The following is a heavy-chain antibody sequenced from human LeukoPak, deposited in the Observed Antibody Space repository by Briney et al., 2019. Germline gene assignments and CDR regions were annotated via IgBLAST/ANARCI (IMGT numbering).Heavy chain of an antibody. CDR3: ARERGGPGYFDF. CDR2: INPNIGGA. D-gene: IGHD3-10*01. J-gene: IGHJ4*02. CDR1: GYTFTSYY. Sequence: ASVKVSCKASGYTFTSYYMHWVRQAPGQGLEWMGRINPNIGGANYAQKFQGRVTMTRDASISTAYMELSRLRSDDTAVYYCARERGGPGYFDFWGPGTLWTVSS. V-gene: IGHV1-2*06.